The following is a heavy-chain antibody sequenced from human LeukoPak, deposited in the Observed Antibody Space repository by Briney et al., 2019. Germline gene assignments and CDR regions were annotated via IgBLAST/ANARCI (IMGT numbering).Heavy chain of an antibody. CDR3: ARRSYYYGSGAVGAFDI. J-gene: IGHJ3*02. CDR1: GFTFSYYT. CDR2: ISYDGSNE. V-gene: IGHV3-30-3*01. D-gene: IGHD3-10*01. Sequence: PGGSLRLSCAASGFTFSYYTMHWVRQAPGKGLEWVAVISYDGSNEYYADSVKGRFTISRDNSKNTLYLQMNSLRVEDTAVYYCARRSYYYGSGAVGAFDIWGQGTMVTVSS.